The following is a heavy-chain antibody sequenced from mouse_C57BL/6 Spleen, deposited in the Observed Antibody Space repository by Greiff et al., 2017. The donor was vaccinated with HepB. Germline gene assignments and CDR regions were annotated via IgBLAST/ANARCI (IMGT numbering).Heavy chain of an antibody. J-gene: IGHJ4*01. CDR3: VRDLKDYYGSSYLYYYAMDY. D-gene: IGHD1-1*01. CDR1: GFTFNTYA. V-gene: IGHV10-3*01. CDR2: IRSKSSNYAT. Sequence: EVQLVESGGGLVQPKGSLKLSCAASGFTFNTYAMHWVRQAPGKGLEWVARIRSKSSNYATYYADSVKDRFTISRDDSQSMLYLQMNNLKTEDTAMYYCVRDLKDYYGSSYLYYYAMDYWGQGTSVTVSS.